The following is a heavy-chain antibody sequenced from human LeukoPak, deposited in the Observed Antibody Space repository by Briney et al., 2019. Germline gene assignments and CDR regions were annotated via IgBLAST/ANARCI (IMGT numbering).Heavy chain of an antibody. CDR3: AKDLRTTSPPYYYYGMDV. CDR2: ISYDGSNK. V-gene: IGHV3-30*04. Sequence: GGSLRLSCAASGFTFSDYAMHWVRQAPGKGLEWVAVISYDGSNKYYADSVKGRFTISRDNSKNTLYLQMNSLRAEDTAVYYCAKDLRTTSPPYYYYGMDVWGQGTTVTVSS. D-gene: IGHD1-14*01. CDR1: GFTFSDYA. J-gene: IGHJ6*02.